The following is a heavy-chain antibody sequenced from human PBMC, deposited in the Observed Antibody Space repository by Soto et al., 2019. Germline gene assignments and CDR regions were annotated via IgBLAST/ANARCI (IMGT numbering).Heavy chain of an antibody. J-gene: IGHJ6*02. CDR3: ARDLGTNLQYLAPGYTHYGLDV. CDR1: GYTFTAYG. D-gene: IGHD2-2*02. V-gene: IGHV1-18*04. CDR2: IRIYNGNT. Sequence: QAQLVQSGAEVKKPGASVRVSCKVSGYTFTAYGISWVRQAPGQGLEWMGWIRIYNGNTNYAQKLQGRVTMTTDTSATTAYMELRNLTPDDTAVYYCARDLGTNLQYLAPGYTHYGLDVCGQGTTVIVSS.